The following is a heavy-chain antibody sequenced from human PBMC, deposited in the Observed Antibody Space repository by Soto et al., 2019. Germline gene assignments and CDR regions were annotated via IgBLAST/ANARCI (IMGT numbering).Heavy chain of an antibody. CDR3: ARGCSSNDCYTNYYYYYAMDV. J-gene: IGHJ6*02. D-gene: IGHD2-2*02. V-gene: IGHV3-30*04. CDR2: ISYDGRKE. CDR1: GFTFSSFA. Sequence: PWWSLRLSCAASGFTFSSFAMHWARQAPGKGLEWVAVISYDGRKEHYADSVKGRFSISRDNSKNTVYLQMNSLRPEDTAVYYCARGCSSNDCYTNYYYYYAMDVWGQGTTVTVSS.